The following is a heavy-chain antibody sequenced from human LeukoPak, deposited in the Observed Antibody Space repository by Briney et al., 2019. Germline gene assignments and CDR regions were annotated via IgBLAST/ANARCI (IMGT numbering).Heavy chain of an antibody. CDR3: ARDYIAAAGPGSRIYYYGMDV. D-gene: IGHD6-13*01. CDR2: ISGSGGST. V-gene: IGHV3-23*01. CDR1: GFTVSSNY. J-gene: IGHJ6*02. Sequence: GGSLRLSCAASGFTVSSNYMSWVRQAPGKGLEWVSAISGSGGSTYYADSVKGRFTISRDNSKNTLYLQMNSLRAEDTAVYYCARDYIAAAGPGSRIYYYGMDVWGQGTTVTVSS.